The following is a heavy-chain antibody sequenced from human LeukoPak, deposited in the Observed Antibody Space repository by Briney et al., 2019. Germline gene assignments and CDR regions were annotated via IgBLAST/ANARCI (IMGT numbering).Heavy chain of an antibody. D-gene: IGHD3-3*01. Sequence: SAKVSCKASVGTFSSYAISWVRQAPGQGLEWMGGIIPIFGTANYAQKFQGRVTITADESTSTAYMELSSLRSEDTAVYYCARGEDFWSGFQGPWGQGTLVTVSS. CDR2: IIPIFGTA. CDR3: ARGEDFWSGFQGP. V-gene: IGHV1-69*13. CDR1: VGTFSSYA. J-gene: IGHJ5*02.